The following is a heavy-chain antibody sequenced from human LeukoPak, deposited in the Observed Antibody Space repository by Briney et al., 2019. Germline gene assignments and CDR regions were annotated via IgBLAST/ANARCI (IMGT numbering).Heavy chain of an antibody. CDR1: XDSISSTSYY. CDR2: MYYSGNT. D-gene: IGHD2/OR15-2a*01. J-gene: IGHJ5*02. V-gene: IGHV4-39*07. CDR3: ARDWRINWFDP. Sequence: TSXTXXLTCXVSXDSISSTSYYWGWIRKPPGKGLEWIGSMYYSGNTYYNPSLKSRVTISIDTSKNQFSLKLSSITAADTAVYYCARDWRINWFDPWGQGTLVTVSS.